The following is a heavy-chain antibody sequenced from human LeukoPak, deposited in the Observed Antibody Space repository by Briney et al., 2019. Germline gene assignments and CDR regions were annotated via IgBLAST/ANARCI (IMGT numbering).Heavy chain of an antibody. CDR2: ISSSSSYI. CDR3: LGRAGSYYNEDYFDY. J-gene: IGHJ4*02. V-gene: IGHV3-21*01. Sequence: GGSLRLSCAASGFTFSSYSMNWVRQAPGKGLEWVSSISSSSSYIYYTDSVKGRFTISRDNAKNSLYLQMNSLRAEDTAVCYCLGRAGSYYNEDYFDYWGQGTLVTVSS. CDR1: GFTFSSYS. D-gene: IGHD3-10*01.